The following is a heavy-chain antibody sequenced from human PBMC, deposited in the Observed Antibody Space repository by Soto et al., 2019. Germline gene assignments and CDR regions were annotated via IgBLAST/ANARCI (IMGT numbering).Heavy chain of an antibody. CDR3: AKGVSTSWLRDGFDI. J-gene: IGHJ3*02. CDR1: ESTFGDYA. D-gene: IGHD6-13*01. Sequence: EVQLVESGGGLVQPVRSLRLSCAASESTFGDYAMHWVRQAPGKGLEWVSGISSTTGSIGYADSVKGRFTISRDNAKNSLYLQMNSLRAADTALYYCAKGVSTSWLRDGFDIWGQGTMVNVSS. V-gene: IGHV3-9*01. CDR2: ISSTTGSI.